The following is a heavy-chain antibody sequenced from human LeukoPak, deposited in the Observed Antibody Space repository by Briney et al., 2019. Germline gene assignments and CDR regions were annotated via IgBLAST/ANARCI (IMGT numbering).Heavy chain of an antibody. J-gene: IGHJ6*02. CDR3: AGAYLYYYYGMDV. V-gene: IGHV1-2*02. Sequence: VASVKVSCKASGYTFTGYYMHWVRQAPGQGLEWMGWINPNSGGTNYAQKFQGRVTMTRDTSISTAYMELSRLRSDDTAVYYCAGAYLYYYYGMDVWGQGTTVTVSS. CDR2: INPNSGGT. CDR1: GYTFTGYY.